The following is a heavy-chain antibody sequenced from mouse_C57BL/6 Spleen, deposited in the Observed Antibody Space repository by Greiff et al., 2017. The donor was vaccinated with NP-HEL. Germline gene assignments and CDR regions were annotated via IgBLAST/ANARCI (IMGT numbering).Heavy chain of an antibody. CDR3: AHTTVVATVGAMDY. Sequence: VQLQQSGAELAKPGASVKLSCKASGYTFTSYWMHWVKQRPGQGLEWIGYINPSSGYTKYNQKFKDKATLTADKSSSTAYIQLSSLTYEDAAVYYGAHTTVVATVGAMDYWGQGTSVTVSS. V-gene: IGHV1-7*01. J-gene: IGHJ4*01. CDR1: GYTFTSYW. CDR2: INPSSGYT. D-gene: IGHD1-1*01.